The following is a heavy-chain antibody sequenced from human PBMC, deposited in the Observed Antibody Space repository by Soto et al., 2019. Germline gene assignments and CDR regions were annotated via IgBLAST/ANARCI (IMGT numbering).Heavy chain of an antibody. CDR2: ISSDGSDK. V-gene: IGHV3-30*09. D-gene: IGHD3-10*01. J-gene: IGHJ6*02. Sequence: GGPLRLSCAASGFTFSSYAMHWVRQAPGRGLEWVAVISSDGSDKYYADSVKGRFAISRDNSKNTLYVQLNRMRAEDTALYYCARDRQYGAGFIDVWGQGPTVTVSS. CDR3: ARDRQYGAGFIDV. CDR1: GFTFSSYA.